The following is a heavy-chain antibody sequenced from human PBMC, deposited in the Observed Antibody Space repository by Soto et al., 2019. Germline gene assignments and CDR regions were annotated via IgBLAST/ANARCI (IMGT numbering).Heavy chain of an antibody. Sequence: PGGSLRLSCAASGFTFSNAWMNWVRQAPGKELEWVGRIKSKTDGGTTDYAAPVKGRFTISRDDSKNTLYLQMNSLKTEDTAVYYCTIDTSYDSSGYYSHDAFDIWGQGTMVTVSS. CDR1: GFTFSNAW. V-gene: IGHV3-15*07. J-gene: IGHJ3*02. CDR2: IKSKTDGGTT. CDR3: TIDTSYDSSGYYSHDAFDI. D-gene: IGHD3-22*01.